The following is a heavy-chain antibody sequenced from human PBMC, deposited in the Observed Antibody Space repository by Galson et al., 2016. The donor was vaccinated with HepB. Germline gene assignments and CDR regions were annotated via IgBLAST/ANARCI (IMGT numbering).Heavy chain of an antibody. D-gene: IGHD2-15*01. CDR1: GFTFTNAW. V-gene: IGHV3-30*03. CDR3: TRGLGYCSGGSCHSLDY. J-gene: IGHJ4*02. Sequence: SLRLSCAASGFTFTNAWMNWVRQAPGKGLEWLAVISHDGTVVYYADALKGRFTISRDNPKTTLYLQMNSLRAEDTAVYYCTRGLGYCSGGSCHSLDYWGQGVLVTVSS. CDR2: ISHDGTVV.